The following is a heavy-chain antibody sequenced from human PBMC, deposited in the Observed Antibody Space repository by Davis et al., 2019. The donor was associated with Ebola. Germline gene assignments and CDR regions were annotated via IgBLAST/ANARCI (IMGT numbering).Heavy chain of an antibody. J-gene: IGHJ4*02. Sequence: SVKVSCKASGGTFSSYAISWVRQAPGQGLEWMGGIIPIFGTANYAQKFQGRVTITRDTSASTAYMELSSLRSEDTAVYYCARAYDSSGHGTGYWGQGTLVTVSS. CDR2: IIPIFGTA. CDR3: ARAYDSSGHGTGY. D-gene: IGHD3-22*01. CDR1: GGTFSSYA. V-gene: IGHV1-69*05.